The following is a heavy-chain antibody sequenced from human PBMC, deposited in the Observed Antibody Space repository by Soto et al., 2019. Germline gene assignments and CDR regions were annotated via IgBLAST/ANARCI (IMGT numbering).Heavy chain of an antibody. J-gene: IGHJ6*02. D-gene: IGHD3-10*01. V-gene: IGHV3-23*01. CDR2: ISGSGGST. CDR3: AKPYGSGSYSTRYYYYGMEV. Sequence: GGSLRLSCAASGFTISSYAMSWVRQAPGKGLEWVSTISGSGGSTYYADSVKGRFTISRDNSKNTLYLQMNSLRAEDTAVYYWAKPYGSGSYSTRYYYYGMEVWGQGTTVTVSS. CDR1: GFTISSYA.